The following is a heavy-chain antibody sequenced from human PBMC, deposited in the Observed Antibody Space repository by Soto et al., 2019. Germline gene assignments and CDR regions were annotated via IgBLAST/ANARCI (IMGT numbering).Heavy chain of an antibody. Sequence: PGGSLRLSCAASGFTFSSYAMSWVRQAPGKGLEWVSAISGSGGSTYYADSVKGRFTISRDNSKNTLYLQMNSLRAEDTAVYYCAKVSGSGSHYKPFDYWGQGTLVTVSS. CDR3: AKVSGSGSHYKPFDY. CDR1: GFTFSSYA. D-gene: IGHD3-10*01. J-gene: IGHJ4*02. CDR2: ISGSGGST. V-gene: IGHV3-23*01.